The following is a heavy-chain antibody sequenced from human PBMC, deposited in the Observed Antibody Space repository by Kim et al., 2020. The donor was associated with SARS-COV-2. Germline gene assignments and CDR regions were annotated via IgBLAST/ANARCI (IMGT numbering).Heavy chain of an antibody. CDR3: ARDLSGFHLDF. CDR2: IKYNAKDS. J-gene: IGHJ1*01. Sequence: GGSLRLSCGASGFNFSAYWMNWVRQVPGKGLEWVANIKYNAKDSYYLQSVKGRFTISRDNAKNSLYLHMDRLRVEDTGVYICARDLSGFHLDFGGHGTRVTVSS. D-gene: IGHD3-9*01. V-gene: IGHV3-7*03. CDR1: GFNFSAYW.